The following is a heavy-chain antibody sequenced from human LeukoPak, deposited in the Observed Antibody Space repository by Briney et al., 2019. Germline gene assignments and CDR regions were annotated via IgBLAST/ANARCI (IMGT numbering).Heavy chain of an antibody. D-gene: IGHD3-9*01. CDR1: GGSFSGYY. V-gene: IGHV4-34*01. Sequence: SETLSLTCAVYGGSFSGYYWSWIRQPPGKGLEWIGEINHSGSTNYNPSLKRRVTISVDTSKNQFSLKLSSVTAADTAVYYCARGLRYFDWLSRWFDPWGQGTLVTVSS. CDR2: INHSGST. CDR3: ARGLRYFDWLSRWFDP. J-gene: IGHJ5*02.